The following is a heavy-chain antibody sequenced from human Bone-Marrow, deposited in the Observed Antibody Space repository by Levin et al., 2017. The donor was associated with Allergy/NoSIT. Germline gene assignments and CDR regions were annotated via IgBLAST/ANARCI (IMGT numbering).Heavy chain of an antibody. CDR1: GYTFTGYY. CDR3: ARGDTTILVGHVSSFDI. J-gene: IGHJ3*02. Sequence: ASVKVSCKASGYTFTGYYLHWVRQAPGQGLEWMGWINPNSGATNYAQKFQGRVTMTRDTSISTSYLELIKLKSDDTAVYFCARGDTTILVGHVSSFDIWGQGTMVTVSS. CDR2: INPNSGAT. D-gene: IGHD2-2*02. V-gene: IGHV1-2*02.